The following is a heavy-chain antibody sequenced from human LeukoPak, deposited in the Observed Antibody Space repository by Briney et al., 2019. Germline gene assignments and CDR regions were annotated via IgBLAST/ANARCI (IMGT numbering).Heavy chain of an antibody. D-gene: IGHD2-15*01. CDR3: ARFPVAPIGYFDY. CDR1: GFTFSSHW. CDR2: INSDGSSI. J-gene: IGHJ4*02. V-gene: IGHV3-74*01. Sequence: PGGSLRLSCAASGFTFSSHWMHWVRQAPGKGLVWVSRINSDGSSISYADSVKGRFTISRDNAKNTLYLQMNSLRAEDTAVYYCARFPVAPIGYFDYWGQGTLVTVSS.